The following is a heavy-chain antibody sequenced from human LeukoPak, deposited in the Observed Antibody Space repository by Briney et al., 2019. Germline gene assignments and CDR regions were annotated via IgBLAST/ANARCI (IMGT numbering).Heavy chain of an antibody. CDR2: MYYGGTT. J-gene: IGHJ4*02. CDR1: GGSIGTDSYY. V-gene: IGHV4-39*02. D-gene: IGHD5-12*01. CDR3: ATGKYSGYYDY. Sequence: SETLSLTCSVSGGSIGTDSYYGGWVRQPPGKGLEWIGSMYYGGTTYFNPSLKSRVTISVDTSKNDFSLRLSTVTAADSAVYFCATGKYSGYYDYWGQGTLVTVSS.